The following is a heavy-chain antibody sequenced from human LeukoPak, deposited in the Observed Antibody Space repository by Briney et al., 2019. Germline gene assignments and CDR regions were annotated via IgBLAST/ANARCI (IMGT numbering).Heavy chain of an antibody. Sequence: PGGSLRLSCAASGFTFSRFTMNWVRQAPGKGLEWVSGISGSDSSTYYADFVKGRFIISRDNSKNTLYLQMNSLRADDTAAYYCAKGGGWLYYFDYWGQGTLVTVSS. CDR2: ISGSDSST. CDR3: AKGGGWLYYFDY. V-gene: IGHV3-23*01. J-gene: IGHJ4*02. CDR1: GFTFSRFT. D-gene: IGHD4-23*01.